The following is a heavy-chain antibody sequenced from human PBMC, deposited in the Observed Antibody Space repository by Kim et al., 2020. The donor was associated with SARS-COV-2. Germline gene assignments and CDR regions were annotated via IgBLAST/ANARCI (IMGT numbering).Heavy chain of an antibody. J-gene: IGHJ6*02. CDR1: GYTLTELS. D-gene: IGHD6-13*01. CDR2: FDPEDGET. Sequence: ASVKVSCKVSGYTLTELSMHWVRQAPGKGLEWMGGFDPEDGETIYAQKFQGRVTMTEDTSTDTAYMELSSLRSEDTAVYYCATAAAAGKHYYYGMDVWGQGTTVTVSS. V-gene: IGHV1-24*01. CDR3: ATAAAAGKHYYYGMDV.